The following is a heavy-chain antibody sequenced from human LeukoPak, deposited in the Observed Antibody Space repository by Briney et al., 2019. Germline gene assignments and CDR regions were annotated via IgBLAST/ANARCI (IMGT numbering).Heavy chain of an antibody. D-gene: IGHD3-22*01. V-gene: IGHV4-34*01. CDR1: GGSFSGYY. Sequence: SETLSLTCAVYGGSFSGYYWSWIRQPPGKGLEWIGEINHSGSTNYNPSLKSRVTISVDTSKNQFSLKLSSVTAADTAVYYCAADSSGIGAFDIWGQGTMVTVSS. CDR3: AADSSGIGAFDI. J-gene: IGHJ3*02. CDR2: INHSGST.